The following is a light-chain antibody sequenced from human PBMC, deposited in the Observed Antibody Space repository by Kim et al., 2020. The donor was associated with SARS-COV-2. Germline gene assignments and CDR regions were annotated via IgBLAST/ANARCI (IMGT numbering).Light chain of an antibody. V-gene: IGLV7-46*01. Sequence: QAVVTQEPSLTVSPGGTVTFTCDSSTGAVTSGHYPYWFQQKPAQAPRTLIYDTSHKHSWTPARFSGSLLGGKAALTLSGAQPEDEADYYCLLAHNDDRAFGGGTKVTVL. J-gene: IGLJ3*02. CDR3: LLAHNDDRA. CDR2: DTS. CDR1: TGAVTSGHY.